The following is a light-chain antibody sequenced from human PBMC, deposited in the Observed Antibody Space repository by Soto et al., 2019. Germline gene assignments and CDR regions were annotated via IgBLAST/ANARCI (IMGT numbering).Light chain of an antibody. Sequence: IQMTQSPSTLSASIGDRVTITCRASQSISSWLAWYQQKPGKAPKLLIYRTSTLVSGVPSRFSGSESGTEFTLTITSLQADDFATYCCQRNSGIWTFGQGTKVEIK. CDR2: RTS. J-gene: IGKJ1*01. CDR3: QRNSGIWT. CDR1: QSISSW. V-gene: IGKV1-5*03.